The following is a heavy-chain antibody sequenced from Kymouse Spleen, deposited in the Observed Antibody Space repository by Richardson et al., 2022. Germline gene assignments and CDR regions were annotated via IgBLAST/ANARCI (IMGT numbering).Heavy chain of an antibody. J-gene: IGHJ6*02. CDR1: GFTFSNAW. D-gene: IGHD2-15*01. CDR2: IKSKTDGGTT. CDR3: TTGGCSGGSCYFYYYYYGMDV. Sequence: EVQLVESGGGLVKPGGSLRLSCAASGFTFSNAWMSWVRQAPGKGLEWVGRIKSKTDGGTTDYAAPVKGRFTISRDDSKNTLYLQMNSLKTEDTAVYYCTTGGCSGGSCYFYYYYYGMDVWGQGTTVTVSS. V-gene: IGHV3-15*01.